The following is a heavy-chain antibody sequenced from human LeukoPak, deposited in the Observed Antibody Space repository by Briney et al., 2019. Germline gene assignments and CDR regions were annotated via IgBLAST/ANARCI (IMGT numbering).Heavy chain of an antibody. CDR1: GFIFSGSS. V-gene: IGHV3-30*02. Sequence: GGSLRLSCAASGFIFSGSSMHWVRQAPGKGLEWVCFIRFDATNKYYADSVKGRFTISRDNSKNTLYLQMNSLRVEDTAVYYCAKSGYSSSWTPYYYYYMDVWGKGTTVTVSS. J-gene: IGHJ6*03. CDR2: IRFDATNK. CDR3: AKSGYSSSWTPYYYYYMDV. D-gene: IGHD6-13*01.